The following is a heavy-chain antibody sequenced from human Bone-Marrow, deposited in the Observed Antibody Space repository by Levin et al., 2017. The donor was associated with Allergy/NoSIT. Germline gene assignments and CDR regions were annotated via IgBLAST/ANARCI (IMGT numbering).Heavy chain of an antibody. Sequence: GSLRLSCAASGFTFSNAWMSWVRQAPGKGLECVARIKNKIEGGTTDYAAPVKGRFTISRDDSKNTLYLQMTSLKTEDTAVYYCATENVSRDFELDAFDIWGQGTLVTVSS. J-gene: IGHJ3*02. CDR3: ATENVSRDFELDAFDI. V-gene: IGHV3-15*01. D-gene: IGHD2-21*02. CDR1: GFTFSNAW. CDR2: IKNKIEGGTT.